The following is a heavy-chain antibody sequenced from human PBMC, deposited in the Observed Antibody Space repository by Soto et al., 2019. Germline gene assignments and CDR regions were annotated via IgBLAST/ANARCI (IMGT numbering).Heavy chain of an antibody. V-gene: IGHV3-72*01. CDR3: AREALMVRGVIDY. J-gene: IGHJ4*02. CDR2: TRNKANSYTT. CDR1: GFTFSDHY. D-gene: IGHD3-10*01. Sequence: GGSLRLSCAASGFTFSDHYMDWVRQAPGKGLEWVGRTRNKANSYTTEYAASVKGRFTISRDDSKNSLYLQMNSLKTEDTAVYYCAREALMVRGVIDYWGQGTLVTVSS.